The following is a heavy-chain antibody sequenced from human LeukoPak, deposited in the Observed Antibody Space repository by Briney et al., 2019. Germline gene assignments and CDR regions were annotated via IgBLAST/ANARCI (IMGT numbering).Heavy chain of an antibody. CDR1: GYTFTSYG. D-gene: IGHD3-10*01. Sequence: GASVKVSCKASGYTFTSYGISWVRQAPGQGLEWMGWINPNSGGTNYAQKFQGRVTMTRDTSISTAYMELSRLRSDDTAVYYCARSRSYYGSGSYTPWGQGTLVTVSS. CDR2: INPNSGGT. V-gene: IGHV1-2*02. CDR3: ARSRSYYGSGSYTP. J-gene: IGHJ4*02.